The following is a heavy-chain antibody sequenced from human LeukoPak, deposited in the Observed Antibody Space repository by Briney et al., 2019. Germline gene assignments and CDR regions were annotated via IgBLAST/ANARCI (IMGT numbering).Heavy chain of an antibody. CDR2: IIPIFGTA. V-gene: IGHV1-69*13. D-gene: IGHD6-13*01. J-gene: IGHJ3*02. Sequence: SVKVSCKASGGTFSCYAISWVRQAPRQGLEWTGGIIPIFGTANYAQKFQGRVAITADESTSTAYMELSSLRSEDTAVYYCARDLTAAGTGDAFDIWGQGTMVTVSS. CDR3: ARDLTAAGTGDAFDI. CDR1: GGTFSCYA.